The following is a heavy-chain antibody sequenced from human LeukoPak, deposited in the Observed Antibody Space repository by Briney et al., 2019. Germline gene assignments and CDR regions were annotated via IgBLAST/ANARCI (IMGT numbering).Heavy chain of an antibody. D-gene: IGHD5-24*01. Sequence: GGSLRLSCAASGFTVRNNHMSWVRQAPGKGLEWVSVIDSPDNTYHANSVKGRFTISRHTSKNTLYLQMNSLRAEDTAVYYCARESTPLRGAFDPWGPGTLVTVSS. CDR2: IDSPDNT. V-gene: IGHV3-53*04. CDR1: GFTVRNNH. J-gene: IGHJ5*02. CDR3: ARESTPLRGAFDP.